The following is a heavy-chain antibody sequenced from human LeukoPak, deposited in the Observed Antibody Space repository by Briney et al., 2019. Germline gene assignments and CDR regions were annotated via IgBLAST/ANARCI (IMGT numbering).Heavy chain of an antibody. V-gene: IGHV3-7*01. CDR2: IKGDGSEK. Sequence: PGGSLRLSCAASVFTFSAYWMSWVRQAPGKGLEWVANIKGDGSEKYYVDSVKGRFTISRDNAKNSVYLQMNSLRAEDTAVYFCASLAAYYYGSGSSDWGQGTLVTVSS. CDR3: ASLAAYYYGSGSSD. D-gene: IGHD3-10*01. J-gene: IGHJ4*02. CDR1: VFTFSAYW.